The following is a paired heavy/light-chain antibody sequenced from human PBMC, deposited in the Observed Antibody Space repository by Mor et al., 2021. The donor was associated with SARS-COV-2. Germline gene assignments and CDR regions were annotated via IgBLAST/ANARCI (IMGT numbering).Light chain of an antibody. V-gene: IGLV1-51*01. J-gene: IGLJ2*01. CDR1: SSNIGNNY. CDR2: DNN. CDR3: GTWHSSLRGGL. Sequence: QSVLTQPPSVSAAPGQKVTISCSGSSSNIGNNYVSWYQHVPGTAPKLLIYDNNKRPSGIPDRFSGSKSGTSATLVITGLQTGDEADYYCGTWHSSLRGGLIGGGTKLTVL.
Heavy chain of an antibody. Sequence: QVTLKESGPVLVKPTETLTLTCTVSGFSLSDATVGVTWIRQPPGKALEWLAHIFSNDEKSYSTSLKSRLIISKDTSKSQVVLTMTNMDFADTATYYCARIYYSSGWYGAQFSYYFDSWGQGTLVTVSS. CDR1: GFSLSDATVG. J-gene: IGHJ4*02. CDR2: IFSNDEK. D-gene: IGHD6-19*01. V-gene: IGHV2-26*01. CDR3: ARIYYSSGWYGAQFSYYFDS.